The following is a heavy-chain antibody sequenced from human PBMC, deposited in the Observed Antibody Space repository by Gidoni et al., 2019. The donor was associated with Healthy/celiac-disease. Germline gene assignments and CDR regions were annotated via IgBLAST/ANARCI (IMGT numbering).Heavy chain of an antibody. D-gene: IGHD6-6*01. J-gene: IGHJ4*02. Sequence: QVQLQQWGAGLLKPSETLSLTCAVYGGSFSGYYWSWIRQPPGKGLEWIGEINHSGSTNYNPSLKSRVTISVDKSKNQFSLKLSSVTAADTAVYYCARGVREQLVGMYYFDYWGQGTLVTVSS. V-gene: IGHV4-34*01. CDR2: INHSGST. CDR1: GGSFSGYY. CDR3: ARGVREQLVGMYYFDY.